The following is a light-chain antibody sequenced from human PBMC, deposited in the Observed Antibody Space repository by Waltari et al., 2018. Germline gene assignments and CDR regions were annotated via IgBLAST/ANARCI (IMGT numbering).Light chain of an antibody. CDR3: SSRDNSPNLVI. CDR2: GKD. CDR1: SLRHYY. J-gene: IGLJ2*01. V-gene: IGLV3-19*01. Sequence: SSELTQDPAVSVALGQTVRITCQGDSLRHYYPNWYQQKPGQAPVVVIHGKDNRPSGIPDRFSGSSSGNTASLTITGAQAEDEAAYYCSSRDNSPNLVIFGGGTRLTVL.